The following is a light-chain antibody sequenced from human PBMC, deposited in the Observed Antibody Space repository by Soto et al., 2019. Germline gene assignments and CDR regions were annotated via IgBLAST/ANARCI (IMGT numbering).Light chain of an antibody. CDR2: YAS. J-gene: IGKJ4*01. CDR3: QQRNYWLS. CDR1: HSVGTN. V-gene: IGKV3-11*01. Sequence: EVVLTQSPATLSLSPGQRATLSCRASHSVGTNLMWYQQKPGQPPRLLISYASNRATGIPGRFSGGGSGTDFTLTISSLEPEDFAVYYCQQRNYWLSFGGGTKVGIK.